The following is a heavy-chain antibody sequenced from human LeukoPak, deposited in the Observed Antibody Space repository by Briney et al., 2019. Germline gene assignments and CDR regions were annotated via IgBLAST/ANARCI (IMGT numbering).Heavy chain of an antibody. CDR2: INHSGST. CDR3: ARTSWLGLNYYDY. J-gene: IGHJ4*02. CDR1: GGSISSGSYY. V-gene: IGHV4-39*07. Sequence: SETLSLTCTVSGGSISSGSYYWSWIRQPPGKGLEWIGEINHSGSTNYNPSLKSRVTISVDTSKNQFSLKLSSVTAADTAVYYCARTSWLGLNYYDYWGQGTLVTVSS. D-gene: IGHD6-19*01.